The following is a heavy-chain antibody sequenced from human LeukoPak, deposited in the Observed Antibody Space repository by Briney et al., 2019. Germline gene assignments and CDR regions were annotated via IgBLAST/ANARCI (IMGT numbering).Heavy chain of an antibody. V-gene: IGHV1-69*05. J-gene: IGHJ6*03. CDR2: IIPIFGTA. Sequence: SVKVSCKASGGTFSSYAISWVRQAPGQGLEWMVRIIPIFGTANYAQKFQGRVTITTDESTSTAYMELSSLRSEDRAVYYCARDNAVVGPSAYYYYYMDVWGKGTTVTVSS. CDR3: ARDNAVVGPSAYYYYYMDV. CDR1: GGTFSSYA. D-gene: IGHD2-15*01.